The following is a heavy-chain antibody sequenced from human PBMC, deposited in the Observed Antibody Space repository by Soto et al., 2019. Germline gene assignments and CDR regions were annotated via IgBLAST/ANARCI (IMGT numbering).Heavy chain of an antibody. CDR1: GYSFTSYW. D-gene: IGHD2-21*02. Sequence: GESLKISCKGSGYSFTSYWIGWVRQMPGKGLEWMGIIYPGDSDTRYSPSFQGQVTISADKSISTAYLQWSSLKASDTAMYYCARRMSGCGGDCFGPSWFDPWGQGTLVTVSS. V-gene: IGHV5-51*01. J-gene: IGHJ5*02. CDR3: ARRMSGCGGDCFGPSWFDP. CDR2: IYPGDSDT.